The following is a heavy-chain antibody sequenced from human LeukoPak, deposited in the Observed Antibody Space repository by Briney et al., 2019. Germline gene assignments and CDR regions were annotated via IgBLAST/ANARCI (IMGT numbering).Heavy chain of an antibody. D-gene: IGHD3-10*01. J-gene: IGHJ5*02. CDR3: ARNGSAGVVRGVRRGGPNWFDP. CDR1: GYTFTGYY. V-gene: IGHV1-2*02. CDR2: INPNSGGT. Sequence: GASVKVSCKASGYTFTGYYMHWVRQAPGQGLEWMGWINPNSGGTNYAQKFQGRVTMTRDTSISTAYMELSRLRSDDTAVYYCARNGSAGVVRGVRRGGPNWFDPWGQGTLVTVSS.